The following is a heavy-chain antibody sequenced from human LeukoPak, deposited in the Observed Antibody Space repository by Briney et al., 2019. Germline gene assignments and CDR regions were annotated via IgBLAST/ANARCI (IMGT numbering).Heavy chain of an antibody. V-gene: IGHV4-30-4*01. D-gene: IGHD2-21*01. CDR1: GGSISSGDYY. CDR3: ARVPHSPMEGSFDY. Sequence: SQTLSLTCTVSGGSISSGDYYWSWIRQPPGKGLEWIGYIYYSGSTYYNPSLKSRVTISVDTSKNQFSLKLSSVTAADTAVYYCARVPHSPMEGSFDYWGQGTLVTVSS. CDR2: IYYSGST. J-gene: IGHJ4*02.